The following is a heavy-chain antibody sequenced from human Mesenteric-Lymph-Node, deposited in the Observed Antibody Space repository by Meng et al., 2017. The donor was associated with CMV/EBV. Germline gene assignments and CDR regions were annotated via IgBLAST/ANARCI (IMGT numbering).Heavy chain of an antibody. J-gene: IGHJ5*02. CDR2: IDPDSGGT. CDR3: ARSPFLRTWFDP. D-gene: IGHD2/OR15-2a*01. Sequence: EASGYTFTGYCMHWVRQAPGHGLEWMGRIDPDSGGTNYAQKFQDRVTMTRDTSISTAYMELNRLKSDDTAVYYCARSPFLRTWFDPWGQGTLVTVSS. V-gene: IGHV1-2*06. CDR1: GYTFTGYC.